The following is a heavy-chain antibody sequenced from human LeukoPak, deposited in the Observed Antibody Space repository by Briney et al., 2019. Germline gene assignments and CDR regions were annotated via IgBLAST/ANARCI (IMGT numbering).Heavy chain of an antibody. Sequence: GASVKVSCKVSGYTLTELSMHWVRQAPGTGLEWMGGFDPEDGETIYAQKFQGRVTMTEDTSTDTAYMELSSLRSEDTAVYYCATDSAMVRGVMSYWGQGTLVTVSS. J-gene: IGHJ4*02. D-gene: IGHD3-10*01. V-gene: IGHV1-24*01. CDR2: FDPEDGET. CDR3: ATDSAMVRGVMSY. CDR1: GYTLTELS.